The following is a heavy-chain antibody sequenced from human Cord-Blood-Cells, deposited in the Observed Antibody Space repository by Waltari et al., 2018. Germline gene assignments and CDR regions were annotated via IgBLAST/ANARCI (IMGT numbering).Heavy chain of an antibody. CDR1: GSTLTDLF. J-gene: IGHJ4*02. D-gene: IGHD6-6*01. CDR3: ATVASSSSIPYF. V-gene: IGHV1-24*01. Sequence: QVQLVQSGAEVKKPGASVKVSCKVSGSTLTDLFMHLLRQAPGKGLEWMGGFDPEDGETIYAQKFQGRVTMTEDTSTDTAYMELSSLRSEDTAVYYCATVASSSSIPYFWGQGTLVTVSS. CDR2: FDPEDGET.